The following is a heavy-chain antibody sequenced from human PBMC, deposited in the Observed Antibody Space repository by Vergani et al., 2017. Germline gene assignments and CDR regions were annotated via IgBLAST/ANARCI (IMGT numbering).Heavy chain of an antibody. D-gene: IGHD4-23*01. CDR1: GYSFPSYW. CDR3: ARSTTVVTPATYDF. Sequence: EVQLVQSGAAVKKPGESLKISCKGSGYSFPSYWIGWVRQMPGKGLEWMGIIYPDDSDTRYSPSFQGQATISADKSISTAYLQWSSLKASDTAMYYCARSTTVVTPATYDFWGQGTLVTVSS. J-gene: IGHJ4*02. CDR2: IYPDDSDT. V-gene: IGHV5-51*01.